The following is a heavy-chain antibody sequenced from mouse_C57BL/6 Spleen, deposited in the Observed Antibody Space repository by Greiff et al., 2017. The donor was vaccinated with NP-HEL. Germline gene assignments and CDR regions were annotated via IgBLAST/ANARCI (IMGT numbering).Heavy chain of an antibody. CDR3: ARAGDGYYEIYYYAMDY. D-gene: IGHD2-3*01. CDR2: ISYDGSN. CDR1: GYSITSGYY. Sequence: EVQLKESGPGLVKPSQSLSLTCSVTGYSITSGYYWNWIRQFPGNKLEWMGYISYDGSNNYNPSLKNRISITRDTSKNQFFLKLNSVTTEDTATYYCARAGDGYYEIYYYAMDYWGQGTSVTVSS. J-gene: IGHJ4*01. V-gene: IGHV3-6*01.